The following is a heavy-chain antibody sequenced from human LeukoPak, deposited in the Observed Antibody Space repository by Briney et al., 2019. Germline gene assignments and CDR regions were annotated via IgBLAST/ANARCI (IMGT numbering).Heavy chain of an antibody. CDR2: ISSSSSTI. D-gene: IGHD3-10*01. J-gene: IGHJ4*02. Sequence: GGSLRLSCAASGFTFSSYSMNWVRQAPGKGLEWVSYISSSSSTIYYADSVKGRFTISRDNAKNSLYLQMNSLRAEDTAVYYCARDSDLWFGKYYFDYWGQGTLVTVSS. CDR3: ARDSDLWFGKYYFDY. V-gene: IGHV3-48*04. CDR1: GFTFSSYS.